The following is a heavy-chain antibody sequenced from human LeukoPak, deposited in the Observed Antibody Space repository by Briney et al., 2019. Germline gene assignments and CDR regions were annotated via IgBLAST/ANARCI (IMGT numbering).Heavy chain of an antibody. CDR1: GYTFTSYY. CDR3: AREAADCSSTSCYFDY. J-gene: IGHJ4*02. V-gene: IGHV1-46*01. Sequence: ASVKVSCKASGYTFTSYYMHWVRQAPGQGLEWMGIINPSGGSTSYAQKFQGRVTMTRDTSISTAYMELSRLRSDDTAVYYCAREAADCSSTSCYFDYWGQGTLVTVSS. CDR2: INPSGGST. D-gene: IGHD2-2*01.